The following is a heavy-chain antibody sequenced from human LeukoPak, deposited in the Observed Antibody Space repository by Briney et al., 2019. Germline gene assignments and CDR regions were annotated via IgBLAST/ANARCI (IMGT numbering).Heavy chain of an antibody. V-gene: IGHV3-30*02. D-gene: IGHD3-10*01. Sequence: GGSLRLSCAASGFTFSSYGMHWVRQAPGKGLEWVAFIWYDGRNKYYADSVKGRFTISRDNSKNTLYLQMNSLRAEDTAVYYCAKDMDYGDYWGQGTLVTVSS. CDR3: AKDMDYGDY. J-gene: IGHJ4*02. CDR1: GFTFSSYG. CDR2: IWYDGRNK.